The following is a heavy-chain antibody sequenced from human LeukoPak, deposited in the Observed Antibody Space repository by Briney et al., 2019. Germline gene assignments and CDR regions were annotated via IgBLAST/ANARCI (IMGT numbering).Heavy chain of an antibody. J-gene: IGHJ5*02. Sequence: PSETLSLTCTVSGRSITSGTYYWGWIRQPPGKGLEWIASIYYSGRPHYKPSLNSRVTISLDTSKNQFSLKLLSVTAADAAVYYCARRSDWFDPWGQGTLVTVSS. CDR1: GRSITSGTYY. D-gene: IGHD1-26*01. V-gene: IGHV4-39*01. CDR3: ARRSDWFDP. CDR2: IYYSGRP.